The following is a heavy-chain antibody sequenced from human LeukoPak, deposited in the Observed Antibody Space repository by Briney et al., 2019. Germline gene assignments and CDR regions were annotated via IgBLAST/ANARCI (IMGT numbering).Heavy chain of an antibody. CDR2: ISGSGGST. CDR1: GFTFSNNA. V-gene: IGHV3-23*01. Sequence: GGSLRLSCAASGFTFSNNAMSWVRQAPGKGLEWVSAISGSGGSTYYADSVKGRLTISRDNSKNTLYLQMNNLRAEDTALYYCAKGFSVRGRFDPWGQGTQVTVSS. D-gene: IGHD2-15*01. J-gene: IGHJ5*02. CDR3: AKGFSVRGRFDP.